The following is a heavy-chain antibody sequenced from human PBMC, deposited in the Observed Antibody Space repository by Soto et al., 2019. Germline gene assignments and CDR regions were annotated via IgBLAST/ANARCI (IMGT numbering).Heavy chain of an antibody. Sequence: SETLSLTCTVSGGSISSSSYYWGWIRQPPGKGLEWIGSIYYSGSTYYNPSLKSRVTISVDTSKNQFSLKLSSVTAADTAVYYCARHNYYGSGSYYVGDYWGQGTLVTVS. V-gene: IGHV4-39*01. CDR2: IYYSGST. CDR3: ARHNYYGSGSYYVGDY. D-gene: IGHD3-10*01. J-gene: IGHJ4*02. CDR1: GGSISSSSYY.